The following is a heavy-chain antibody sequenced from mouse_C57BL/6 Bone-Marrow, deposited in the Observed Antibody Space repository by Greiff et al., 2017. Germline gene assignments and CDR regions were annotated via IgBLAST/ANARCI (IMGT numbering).Heavy chain of an antibody. J-gene: IGHJ1*03. CDR2: IYPRDGST. V-gene: IGHV1-85*01. CDR1: GYTFTSYD. D-gene: IGHD1-1*01. Sequence: QVQLQQSGPELVKPGASVKLSCKASGYTFTSYDINWVKQRPGQGLEWIGWIYPRDGSTKYNETFKGKATLTVDQSSSTAYMELHSLTSEDSAVDFCARDYGSSYGYFEVWGTGTTVTVSS. CDR3: ARDYGSSYGYFEV.